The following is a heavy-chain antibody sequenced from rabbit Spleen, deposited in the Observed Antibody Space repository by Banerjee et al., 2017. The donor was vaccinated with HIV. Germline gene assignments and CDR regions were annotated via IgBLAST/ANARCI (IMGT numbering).Heavy chain of an antibody. CDR3: ARDAGTSFTTYGMDL. V-gene: IGHV1S45*01. CDR1: GFDFSSYG. D-gene: IGHD8-1*01. CDR2: IYAGSSGAT. Sequence: QEQLVESGGGLVQPGGSLKLSCKASGFDFSSYGVSWVRQGPGKGLEWITSIYAGSSGATYSATWAKGRFTISKTSATTATLQMTRLTVADTASYFCARDAGTSFTTYGMDLWGPGTLVTV. J-gene: IGHJ6*01.